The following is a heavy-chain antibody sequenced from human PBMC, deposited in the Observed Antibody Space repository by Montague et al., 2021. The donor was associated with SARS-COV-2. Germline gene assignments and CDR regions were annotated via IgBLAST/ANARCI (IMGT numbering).Heavy chain of an antibody. CDR2: IHHGGST. CDR1: GGSFSTYS. D-gene: IGHD3-10*01. V-gene: IGHV4-34*01. Sequence: SETRSLTCAVHGGSFSTYSWNWIRQPPGEGLEWIGEIHHGGSTNYNPSLKSRVTISADTSKNQFSLKLTSVAAADTAVYYCARLGDGVVPSPILGVGPYYSYGYMDVWGKGTPVTVSS. CDR3: ARLGDGVVPSPILGVGPYYSYGYMDV. J-gene: IGHJ6*03.